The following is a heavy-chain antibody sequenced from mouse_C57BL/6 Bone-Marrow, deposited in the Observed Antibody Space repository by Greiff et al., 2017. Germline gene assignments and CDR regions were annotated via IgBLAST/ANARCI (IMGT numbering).Heavy chain of an antibody. CDR2: IYPRSGNT. Sequence: QVQLKESGAELARPGASVKLSCKASGYTFTSYGISWVKQRTGQGLEWIGEIYPRSGNTYYNEKFKGKATLTADKSSSTAYMELRSLTSEDSAVSFCARCIGGVVATNWGQGTTLTVSS. CDR3: ARCIGGVVATN. J-gene: IGHJ2*01. V-gene: IGHV1-81*01. D-gene: IGHD1-1*01. CDR1: GYTFTSYG.